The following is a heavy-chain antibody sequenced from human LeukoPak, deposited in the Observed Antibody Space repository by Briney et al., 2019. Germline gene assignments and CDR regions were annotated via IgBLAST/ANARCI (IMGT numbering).Heavy chain of an antibody. D-gene: IGHD3-22*01. CDR3: AKVVTYYYDSSGYPDY. V-gene: IGHV3-23*01. Sequence: PGGSLRLSCAASGLTFSSYAMSWVRQAPGKGLEWVSAISGSGGSTYYADSVKGRFTISRDNSKNTLYLQMNSLRAEDTAVYYCAKVVTYYYDSSGYPDYWGQGTLVTVSS. CDR1: GLTFSSYA. J-gene: IGHJ4*02. CDR2: ISGSGGST.